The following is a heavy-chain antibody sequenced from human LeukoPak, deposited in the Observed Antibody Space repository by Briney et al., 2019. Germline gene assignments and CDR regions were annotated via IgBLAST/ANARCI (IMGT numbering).Heavy chain of an antibody. CDR2: IYTSGST. Sequence: SETLSLTCSVSGGSISSYYWSWIRQPAGKGLEWIGRIYTSGSTNYNPSLRSRVAISVDKSKNQFSLKLSSVTAADTAVYYCARDYSNYVVWFDPWGQGTLVTVSS. CDR1: GGSISSYY. D-gene: IGHD4-11*01. CDR3: ARDYSNYVVWFDP. J-gene: IGHJ5*02. V-gene: IGHV4-4*07.